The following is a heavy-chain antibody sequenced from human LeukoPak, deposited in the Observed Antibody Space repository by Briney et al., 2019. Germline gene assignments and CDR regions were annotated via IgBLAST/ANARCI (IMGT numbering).Heavy chain of an antibody. J-gene: IGHJ4*02. CDR2: IYYSGST. Sequence: PSETLSLTCTVSGGSISSGGYYWSWIRQHPGKGLEWIGYIYYSGSTYYNPSLKSRVTISVDTSKNQFSLKLSSVTAADTVVYYCARVEKQQLVIVYWGQGTLVTVSS. CDR1: GGSISSGGYY. D-gene: IGHD6-13*01. CDR3: ARVEKQQLVIVY. V-gene: IGHV4-31*03.